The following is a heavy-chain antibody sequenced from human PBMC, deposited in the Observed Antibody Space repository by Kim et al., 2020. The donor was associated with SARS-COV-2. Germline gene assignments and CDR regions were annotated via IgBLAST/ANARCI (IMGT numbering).Heavy chain of an antibody. V-gene: IGHV3-48*02. D-gene: IGHD3-3*01. CDR2: ISSSSSNI. CDR1: GFTFSSYS. J-gene: IGHJ4*01. Sequence: GGSLRLSCAASGFTFSSYSMNWVRQAPGKGLEWVSYISSSSSNIYYADSVKGRFTISRDNAKNSLYLQMNTLRDEDTAVYYCARDLDYDCWGGYAKTFDYWGHGTLVTVSS. CDR3: ARDLDYDCWGGYAKTFDY.